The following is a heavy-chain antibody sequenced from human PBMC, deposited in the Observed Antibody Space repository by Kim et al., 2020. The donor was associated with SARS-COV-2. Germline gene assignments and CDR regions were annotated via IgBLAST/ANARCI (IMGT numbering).Heavy chain of an antibody. CDR1: GFSFSSYA. CDR3: ARRIAARPGYYGMDV. D-gene: IGHD6-6*01. J-gene: IGHJ6*02. V-gene: IGHV3-64*01. CDR2: ISNNGGGT. Sequence: GGSLRLSCAASGFSFSSYAMHWVRQAPGKGLEYVSGISNNGGGTYYANSVEGRFTLSRDNSKNTVYLQMGSLRPEDMAVYYCARRIAARPGYYGMDVWGQGTTVTVSS.